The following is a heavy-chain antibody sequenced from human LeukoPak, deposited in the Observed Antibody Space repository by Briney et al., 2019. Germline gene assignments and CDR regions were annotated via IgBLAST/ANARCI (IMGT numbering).Heavy chain of an antibody. J-gene: IGHJ4*02. Sequence: PGGSLSLSCVASGFTFSDYYMSWVRQPPGKGLEWVANIKQDGSEKYYVDSVKGRFTISRDNAKNSLFLQMNSLRAEDTAVYYCAREVTPYYWGQGTLVTVSS. CDR2: IKQDGSEK. D-gene: IGHD4-23*01. CDR3: AREVTPYY. V-gene: IGHV3-7*01. CDR1: GFTFSDYY.